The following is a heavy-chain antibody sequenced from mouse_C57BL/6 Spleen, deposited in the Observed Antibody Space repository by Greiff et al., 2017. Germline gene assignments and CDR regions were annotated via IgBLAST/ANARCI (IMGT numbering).Heavy chain of an antibody. CDR1: GYAFSSYW. Sequence: QVQLQQSGAELVKPGASVKISCKASGYAFSSYWLNWVKQRPGTGLEWIGQFYPGDGDTNYNGKFKGKATLTADKSSSTAYMQLSSLTSEDSAVYFCARRGDYDDYAMDYWGQGTSVTVSS. J-gene: IGHJ4*01. CDR3: ARRGDYDDYAMDY. CDR2: FYPGDGDT. D-gene: IGHD2-4*01. V-gene: IGHV1-80*01.